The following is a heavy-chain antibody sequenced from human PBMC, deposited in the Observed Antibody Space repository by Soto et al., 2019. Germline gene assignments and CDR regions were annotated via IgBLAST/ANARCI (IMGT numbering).Heavy chain of an antibody. Sequence: VGSLRLSCAASGFTISSNAMYWVRQAPGKGLEWVSAISDRGDTTHYADFVKGRFTISRDTSKNTLYLQLNTLRADDTAVYYCAKDKPGTTSFDYWGQGTLVTVSS. CDR2: ISDRGDTT. D-gene: IGHD1-1*01. V-gene: IGHV3-23*01. CDR3: AKDKPGTTSFDY. CDR1: GFTISSNA. J-gene: IGHJ4*02.